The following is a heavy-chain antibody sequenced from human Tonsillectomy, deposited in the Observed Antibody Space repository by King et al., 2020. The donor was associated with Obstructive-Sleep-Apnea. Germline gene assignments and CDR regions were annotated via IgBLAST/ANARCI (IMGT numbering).Heavy chain of an antibody. CDR2: IFYSGST. CDR1: GGSISSGGYY. Sequence: QLQESGPGLVKPSQTLSLTCTVSGGSISSGGYYWSWIRQHPGKGLEWIGYIFYSGSTYSNPSLKSRVIISVDTSKKQFSLKRGSVTASDTAVYYCARANMLTGYSPNWFDPWGQGTLVTVSS. D-gene: IGHD3-9*01. CDR3: ARANMLTGYSPNWFDP. J-gene: IGHJ5*02. V-gene: IGHV4-31*03.